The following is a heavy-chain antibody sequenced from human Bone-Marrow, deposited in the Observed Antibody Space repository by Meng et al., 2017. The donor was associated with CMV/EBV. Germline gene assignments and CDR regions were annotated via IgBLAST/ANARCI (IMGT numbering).Heavy chain of an antibody. D-gene: IGHD3-10*01. CDR2: IIPIFGTA. CDR1: AYTFSSYA. J-gene: IGHJ4*02. Sequence: SVKVSCKASAYTFSSYAISWVRQAPGQGLEWMGGIIPIFGTANYAQKFQGRVTITTDESTSKAYMELSSLRSEDTAVYYCARGKGSMVRGVITPGNEWFDYWGQGTMVTVSS. CDR3: ARGKGSMVRGVITPGNEWFDY. V-gene: IGHV1-69*05.